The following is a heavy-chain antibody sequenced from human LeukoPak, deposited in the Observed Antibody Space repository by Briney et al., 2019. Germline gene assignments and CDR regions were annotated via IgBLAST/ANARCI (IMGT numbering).Heavy chain of an antibody. J-gene: IGHJ3*02. V-gene: IGHV3-74*01. Sequence: GGSLRLSCAASGFTLSSFWMHWVRQAPGKGLVWISRISSDGSTTSYADSVKGRFTISRDNAKNTLYLQMNSLRAEDTAVYYCAREVVVAATHGDAFDIWGQGTMVTVSS. CDR2: ISSDGSTT. CDR1: GFTLSSFW. CDR3: AREVVVAATHGDAFDI. D-gene: IGHD2-15*01.